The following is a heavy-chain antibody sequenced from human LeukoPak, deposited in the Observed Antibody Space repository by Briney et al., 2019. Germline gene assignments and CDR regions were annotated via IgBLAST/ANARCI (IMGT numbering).Heavy chain of an antibody. Sequence: PSETLSLTCTVSGGSISSGSYYWSWIRQPAGKGLEWIGRIYTSGSTNYNPSLKSRVTISVDTSKNQFSLKLSSVTAADTAVYYCARGLAAAAHDYWDQGTLVTVSS. CDR1: GGSISSGSYY. CDR3: ARGLAAAAHDY. V-gene: IGHV4-61*02. J-gene: IGHJ4*02. CDR2: IYTSGST. D-gene: IGHD6-13*01.